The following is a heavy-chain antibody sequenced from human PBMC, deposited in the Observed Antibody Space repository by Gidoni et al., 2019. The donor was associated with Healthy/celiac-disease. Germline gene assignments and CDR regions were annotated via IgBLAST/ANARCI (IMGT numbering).Heavy chain of an antibody. CDR3: AKDGRGGYSYGLFDY. Sequence: VAVISYDGSNKYYADSVKGRFTISRDNSKNTLYLQMNSLRAEDTAVYYCAKDGRGGYSYGLFDYWGQGTLVTVSS. V-gene: IGHV3-30*18. CDR2: ISYDGSNK. D-gene: IGHD5-18*01. J-gene: IGHJ4*02.